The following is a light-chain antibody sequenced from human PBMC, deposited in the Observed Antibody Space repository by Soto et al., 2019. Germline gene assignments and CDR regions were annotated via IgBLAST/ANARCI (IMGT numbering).Light chain of an antibody. J-gene: IGKJ5*01. CDR3: QQRNIWPPVT. CDR1: QSVSSSY. V-gene: IGKV3D-20*02. Sequence: EIVLPQSPGTPSLSPGERATLSCRASQSVSSSYLAWYQQKPGQAPRLLIYGAFNRATGIPARFSGSGSGTDFTLTISSLEPEDFAVYYCQQRNIWPPVTFGQGTLLEVK. CDR2: GAF.